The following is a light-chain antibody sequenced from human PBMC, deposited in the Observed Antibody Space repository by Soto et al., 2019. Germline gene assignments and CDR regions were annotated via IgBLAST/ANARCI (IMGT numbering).Light chain of an antibody. CDR1: QSVGSSY. CDR3: QQYGGSPGT. J-gene: IGKJ1*01. V-gene: IGKV3-20*01. CDR2: GAS. Sequence: ESVVTQSPGTLSLSRGERATLSCRASQSVGSSYLAWYQQKPGQAPRLLIFGASSRAAGIPDRFSGSGSGTDFTLTISRLEPEDFAVYYCQQYGGSPGTFGQGTKVEIK.